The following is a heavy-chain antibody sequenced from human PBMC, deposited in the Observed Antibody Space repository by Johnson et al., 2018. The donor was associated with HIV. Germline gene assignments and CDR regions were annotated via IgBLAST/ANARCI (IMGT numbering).Heavy chain of an antibody. CDR2: ISSNGGST. Sequence: VQLVESGGGVVRPGGSLRLSCAASGFTLDDYGMSWVRQAPGKGLEYVSAISSNGGSTYYANSVKVRFTISRDNSKNTLYLQMGSLRAEDTAVYYCAREELETDVFDIWGQGTMVTVSS. CDR1: GFTLDDYG. CDR3: AREELETDVFDI. D-gene: IGHD1-1*01. V-gene: IGHV3-64*01. J-gene: IGHJ3*02.